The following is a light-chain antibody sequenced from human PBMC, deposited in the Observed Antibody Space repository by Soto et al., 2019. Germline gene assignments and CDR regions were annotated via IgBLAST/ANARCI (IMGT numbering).Light chain of an antibody. CDR1: QSLSGY. J-gene: IGKJ4*01. CDR2: DAS. CDR3: QQYDNWLT. Sequence: EVVMTQSPATLSVSPGKRVILSCWASQSLSGYLAWYQQKPGQAPRLLIYDASHRATGIPARFTGSGSGTDFTLTISRLEPEDFAVYYCQQYDNWLTFGGGTKVDIK. V-gene: IGKV3-11*01.